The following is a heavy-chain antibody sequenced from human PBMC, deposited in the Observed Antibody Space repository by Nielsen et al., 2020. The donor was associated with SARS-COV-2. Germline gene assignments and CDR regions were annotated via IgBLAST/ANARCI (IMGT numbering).Heavy chain of an antibody. V-gene: IGHV3-66*01. Sequence: GESLKISCAVSGFTVSSSYMSWVRQAPGKGLEWVSIIYSGGSTYYADSVKGRLTISRDNSKNTLYLQMNSLRAEDTAVYYCARDGSYPFDYWGQGTLVTVSS. D-gene: IGHD3-10*01. CDR2: IYSGGST. CDR3: ARDGSYPFDY. CDR1: GFTVSSSY. J-gene: IGHJ4*02.